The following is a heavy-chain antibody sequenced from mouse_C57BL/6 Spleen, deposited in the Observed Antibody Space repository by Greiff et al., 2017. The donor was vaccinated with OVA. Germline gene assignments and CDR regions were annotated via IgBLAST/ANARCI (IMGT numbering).Heavy chain of an antibody. V-gene: IGHV1-4*01. CDR2: INPSSGYT. CDR3: AINDYDGFAY. CDR1: GYTFTSYT. D-gene: IGHD2-4*01. J-gene: IGHJ3*01. Sequence: QVQLQQSGAELARPGASVKMSCKASGYTFTSYTMHWVKQRPGQGLEWIGYINPSSGYTKYNQKFKDKATLTADKSSSTAYMQLSSLTSEDSAVYYCAINDYDGFAYWGQGTLVTVSA.